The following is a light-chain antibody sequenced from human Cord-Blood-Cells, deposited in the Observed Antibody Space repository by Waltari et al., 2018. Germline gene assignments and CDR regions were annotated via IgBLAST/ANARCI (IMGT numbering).Light chain of an antibody. Sequence: QSVLTQPPSASGTPGQRVTIPCSGSSSNIGSNTVNWYQQLPGTAPKLLIYSNNPRPSVCPDRFAGSKSGTTASLAISGLQSEDESDYYCAAWDDSLNGVVFGGGTKLTVL. V-gene: IGLV1-44*01. CDR3: AAWDDSLNGVV. CDR1: SSNIGSNT. CDR2: SNN. J-gene: IGLJ2*01.